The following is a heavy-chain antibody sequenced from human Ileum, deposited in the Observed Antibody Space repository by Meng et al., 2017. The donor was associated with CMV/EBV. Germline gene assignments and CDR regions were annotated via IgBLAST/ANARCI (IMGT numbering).Heavy chain of an antibody. V-gene: IGHV4-30-4*08. CDR1: SIRSGDYY. CDR2: PKYSGRT. Sequence: SIRSGDYYCRCLRQPPGHGLEWIGFPKYSGRTYSNPSLTSRVTISLDTSENHFSLTLSSVTAADTAVYYCARTEDCTSTSCYTGFDPWGQGTLVTVSS. CDR3: ARTEDCTSTSCYTGFDP. D-gene: IGHD2-2*01. J-gene: IGHJ5*02.